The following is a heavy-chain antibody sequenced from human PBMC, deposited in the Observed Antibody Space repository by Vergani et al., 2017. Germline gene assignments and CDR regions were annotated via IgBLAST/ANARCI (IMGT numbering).Heavy chain of an antibody. D-gene: IGHD6-13*01. CDR2: IYTSGST. J-gene: IGHJ6*03. V-gene: IGHV4-4*07. Sequence: QVQLQESGPGLVKPSETLSLTCTVSGGSISSYYWSWIRQPAGKGLEWIVRIYTSGSTNYNPSLKSRVTMSVDTSKNQFSLKLSSVTAADTAVYYCARVSPGIAAAQGYYYYMDVWGKGTTVTVSS. CDR1: GGSISSYY. CDR3: ARVSPGIAAAQGYYYYMDV.